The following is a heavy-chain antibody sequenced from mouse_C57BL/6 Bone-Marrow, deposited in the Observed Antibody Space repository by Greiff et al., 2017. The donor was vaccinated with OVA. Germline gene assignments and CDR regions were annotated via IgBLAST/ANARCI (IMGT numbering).Heavy chain of an antibody. Sequence: VQLQQSGAELVRPGTSVKVSCKASGYAFTNYLIEWVKQRPGQGLEWIGVINPGSGGTNYNEKFKGKATLTADKSSSTAYMQLSSLTSEDSAVYFCARWDYGSSPYYFDYWGQGTTLTVSS. CDR2: INPGSGGT. CDR3: ARWDYGSSPYYFDY. J-gene: IGHJ2*01. V-gene: IGHV1-54*01. CDR1: GYAFTNYL. D-gene: IGHD1-1*01.